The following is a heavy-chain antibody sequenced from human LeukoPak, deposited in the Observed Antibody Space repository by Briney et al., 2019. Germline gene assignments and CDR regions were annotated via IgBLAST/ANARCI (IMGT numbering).Heavy chain of an antibody. J-gene: IGHJ5*02. CDR1: GYTFTSYD. CDR2: MNPNSGNT. Sequence: GASVKVSCKASGYTFTSYDINWVRQATGQGLEWMGWMNPNSGNTGYAQKFQGRVTITRNTSISTAYMELSSLRSEDTAVYYCARGGGDCSSTSCYFWFDPWGQGTLVTVSS. D-gene: IGHD2-2*01. CDR3: ARGGGDCSSTSCYFWFDP. V-gene: IGHV1-8*03.